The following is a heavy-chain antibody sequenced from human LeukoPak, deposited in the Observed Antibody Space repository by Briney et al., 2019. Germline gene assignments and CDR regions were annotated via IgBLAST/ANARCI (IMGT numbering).Heavy chain of an antibody. Sequence: GGSLRLSCAASGFTFSSYAMSWIRQAPGKGLEWVSAISGSGGGTYYADSVKGRFTISRDNSKNTLYLQMNSLRAEDTAGHYCAASRAFDIWGQGTMVTVSS. V-gene: IGHV3-23*01. CDR1: GFTFSSYA. CDR3: AASRAFDI. CDR2: ISGSGGGT. J-gene: IGHJ3*02.